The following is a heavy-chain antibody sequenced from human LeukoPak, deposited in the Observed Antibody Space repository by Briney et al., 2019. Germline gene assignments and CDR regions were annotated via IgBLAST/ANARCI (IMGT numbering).Heavy chain of an antibody. Sequence: ETLSLTCTVSGGSISSHYWSWIRQPPGKGLEWIGYIYYNGSTNYNPSLKSRVTISVDTSKNQFSLKLSSVTAADTAVYYCARGPEYSGYDFDYWGQGTLVTVSS. D-gene: IGHD5-12*01. CDR3: ARGPEYSGYDFDY. CDR1: GGSISSHY. CDR2: IYYNGST. J-gene: IGHJ4*02. V-gene: IGHV4-59*11.